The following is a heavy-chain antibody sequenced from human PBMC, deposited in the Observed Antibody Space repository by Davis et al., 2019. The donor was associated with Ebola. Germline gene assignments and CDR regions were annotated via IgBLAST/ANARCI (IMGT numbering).Heavy chain of an antibody. Sequence: PGGSLRLSCAASGFTFTTYSMSWVRQAPGKALEWVSSISSDSDYIYYADSAKGRFTISRDNAKNSLFLQMNSLRAEDTAVYYCARDLRAGWGQGTLVTVSS. CDR2: ISSDSDYI. J-gene: IGHJ4*02. CDR1: GFTFTTYS. V-gene: IGHV3-21*01. CDR3: ARDLRAG.